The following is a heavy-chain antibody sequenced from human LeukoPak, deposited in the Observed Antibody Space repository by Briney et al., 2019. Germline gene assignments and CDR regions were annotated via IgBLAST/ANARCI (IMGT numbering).Heavy chain of an antibody. Sequence: PGGSLRLSCAASGFTFSSYAMHWVRQAPGKGLEWVSSISSSGSTIYYADSVKGRFTISRDNAKNSLYLQMNSLRAEDTAVYYCARDRSVPYRNHMDVWGQGTTVTVSS. J-gene: IGHJ6*02. CDR1: GFTFSSYA. D-gene: IGHD4-11*01. CDR2: ISSSGSTI. V-gene: IGHV3-21*04. CDR3: ARDRSVPYRNHMDV.